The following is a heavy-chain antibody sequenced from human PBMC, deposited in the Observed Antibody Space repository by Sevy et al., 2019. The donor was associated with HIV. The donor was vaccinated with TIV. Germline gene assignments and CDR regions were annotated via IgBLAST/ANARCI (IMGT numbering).Heavy chain of an antibody. J-gene: IGHJ4*02. CDR2: MGTAAGVT. CDR1: GFTFNTYS. CDR3: ARCPGHYSIDY. Sequence: GGSLRLSCAASGFTFNTYSLIWVRQTPGKGLGWLSFMGTAAGVTYYAVAVKGRLTISRDNAKNSLYLQMNSLRDEDTAVYYCARCPGHYSIDYWGQGTLVTVSS. V-gene: IGHV3-48*02. D-gene: IGHD2-21*01.